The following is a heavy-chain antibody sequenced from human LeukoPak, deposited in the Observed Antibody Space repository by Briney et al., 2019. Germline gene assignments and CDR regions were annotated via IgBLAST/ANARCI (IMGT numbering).Heavy chain of an antibody. J-gene: IGHJ1*01. D-gene: IGHD5-12*01. CDR1: GFTFSRYS. CDR3: VRAEGSSGSSEYFQH. Sequence: GGSLRLSCLASGFTFSRYSMKWVRQAPGKGLEWVSSISGSSNDKHYIDSVKGRFTISRDNAKHSLFLQMNSLRAEDTAVYYCVRAEGSSGSSEYFQHWGQGTLVTVSS. V-gene: IGHV3-21*01. CDR2: ISGSSNDK.